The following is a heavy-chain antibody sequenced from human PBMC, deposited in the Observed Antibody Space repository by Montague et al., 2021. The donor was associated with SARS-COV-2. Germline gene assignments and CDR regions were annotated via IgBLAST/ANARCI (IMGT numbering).Heavy chain of an antibody. CDR3: AREVVHVDVLADIPKILYYGLDV. Sequence: SETLSLTCTVSGGAINRGDYYWTWIRQPPGKGLEWIGNIYSTGDTSYSPSLKGRVGISLDTSKNQVSLNLRSVAAADTAVYYCAREVVHVDVLADIPKILYYGLDVWGQGTTVVASS. CDR2: IYSTGDT. J-gene: IGHJ6*02. CDR1: GGAINRGDYY. V-gene: IGHV4-30-4*08. D-gene: IGHD6-19*01.